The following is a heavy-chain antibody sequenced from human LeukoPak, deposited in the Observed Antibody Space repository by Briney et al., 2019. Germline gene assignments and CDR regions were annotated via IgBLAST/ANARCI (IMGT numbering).Heavy chain of an antibody. CDR2: IQSGGRT. Sequence: GGSLRLSCAASGFTVNSNFMTWVRQAPGKGLEWVSVIQSGGRTYYADSVKGRFTISRDTFKNTMYLQMNSLRAEDTAVYFCVRGRVDLSYFDSWGQGTLVTVSS. CDR1: GFTVNSNF. D-gene: IGHD2-15*01. J-gene: IGHJ4*02. CDR3: VRGRVDLSYFDS. V-gene: IGHV3-66*01.